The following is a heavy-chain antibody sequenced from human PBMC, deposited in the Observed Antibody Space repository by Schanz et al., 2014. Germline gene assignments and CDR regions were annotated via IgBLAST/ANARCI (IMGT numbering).Heavy chain of an antibody. CDR2: ISSGSSYA. V-gene: IGHV3-21*05. Sequence: EVQLVESGGGFVQPGGSLGLSCVVSGFTVSSYSMNWVRQAPGKGLEWVSDISSGSSYANYADSVKGRFTISRDNAKNSLYLQMNSLRAEDTAVYYCAREQIMAAAGLVDYWGHGTLVTVSS. CDR1: GFTVSSYS. J-gene: IGHJ4*01. CDR3: AREQIMAAAGLVDY. D-gene: IGHD6-13*01.